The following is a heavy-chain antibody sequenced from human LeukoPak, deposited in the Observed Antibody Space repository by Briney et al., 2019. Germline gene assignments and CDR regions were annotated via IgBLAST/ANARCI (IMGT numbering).Heavy chain of an antibody. D-gene: IGHD2-15*01. CDR3: ARDAGCSGGSCIADY. J-gene: IGHJ4*02. CDR1: GGSISSYY. CDR2: IYTSGST. Sequence: KPSETLSLTCTVSGGSISSYYWSWIRQPAGKGLDWIGRIYTSGSTNYNPSLKSRVTMSVDTSKNQFSLKLSSVTAADTAVYYCARDAGCSGGSCIADYWGQGTLVTVSS. V-gene: IGHV4-4*07.